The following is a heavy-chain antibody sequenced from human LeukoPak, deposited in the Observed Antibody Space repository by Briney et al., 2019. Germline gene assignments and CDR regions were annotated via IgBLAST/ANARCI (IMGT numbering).Heavy chain of an antibody. Sequence: SETLSLTCAVYGGSFSGYYWSWIRQPPGKGLEWIGEINHSGSTNYNPSLKSRVTISVDTSKNQFSLKLSSVTAADTAVYYCVRVGADGSGFLFDYWGQGTLVTVSS. D-gene: IGHD3-10*01. V-gene: IGHV4-34*01. CDR1: GGSFSGYY. CDR2: INHSGST. CDR3: VRVGADGSGFLFDY. J-gene: IGHJ4*02.